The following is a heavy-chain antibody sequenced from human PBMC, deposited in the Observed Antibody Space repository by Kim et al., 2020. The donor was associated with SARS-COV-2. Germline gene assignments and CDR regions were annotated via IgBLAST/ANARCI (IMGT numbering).Heavy chain of an antibody. CDR2: INHSGST. J-gene: IGHJ1*01. CDR3: ARKTHHFQH. CDR1: GGSFSGYY. V-gene: IGHV4-34*01. Sequence: SETLSLTCAVYGGSFSGYYWSWIRQPPGKGLEWIGEINHSGSTNYNPSLKSRVTISVDTSKNQFSLKLSSVTAADTAVYYCARKTHHFQHWGQGTLVTVSS.